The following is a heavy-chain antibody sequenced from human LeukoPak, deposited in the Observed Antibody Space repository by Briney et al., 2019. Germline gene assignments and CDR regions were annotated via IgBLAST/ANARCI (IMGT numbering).Heavy chain of an antibody. V-gene: IGHV3-23*01. CDR3: AFSPLGDNYGFPY. CDR1: GFTFSSYV. CDR2: LSEGGDTA. Sequence: GGSLRLSCAGSGFTFSSYVMHWVRQAPGRGLEWVSSLSEGGDTAYYADSVKVGFTIYRDNSRHTLYLQVNSLRADHTALYSCAFSPLGDNYGFPYWGQGALVIVSS. D-gene: IGHD5-18*01. J-gene: IGHJ4*02.